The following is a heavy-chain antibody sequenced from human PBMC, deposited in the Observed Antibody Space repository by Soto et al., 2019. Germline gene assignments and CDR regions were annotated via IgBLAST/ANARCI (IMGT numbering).Heavy chain of an antibody. V-gene: IGHV4-30-4*01. CDR1: GCSISSGDYY. J-gene: IGHJ5*02. Sequence: QVQLQESGPGLVKPSQTLSLTCTVSGCSISSGDYYWSWIRQPPGKGLEWIGYIYHSGSTYYNPSLKSRVTISVDTSKNQFSLKLRSVTAADTAVYYCARERPDGARLDPWGQGTLVTVSS. CDR2: IYHSGST. CDR3: ARERPDGARLDP. D-gene: IGHD6-6*01.